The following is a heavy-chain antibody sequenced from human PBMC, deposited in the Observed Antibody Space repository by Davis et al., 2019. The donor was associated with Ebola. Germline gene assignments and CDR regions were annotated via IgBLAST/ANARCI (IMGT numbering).Heavy chain of an antibody. CDR1: GFTFGSNS. CDR3: ARRRGYSYGSYYFDY. CDR2: ISTLSSYK. D-gene: IGHD5-18*01. J-gene: IGHJ4*02. Sequence: GGSLRLSCAASGFTFGSNSMNWVRQAPGKGLEWVSSISTLSSYKYYADSVQGRFTISRDNAKNSLYLQMNSLRAEDTAVYYCARRRGYSYGSYYFDYWGQGTLVTVSS. V-gene: IGHV3-21*04.